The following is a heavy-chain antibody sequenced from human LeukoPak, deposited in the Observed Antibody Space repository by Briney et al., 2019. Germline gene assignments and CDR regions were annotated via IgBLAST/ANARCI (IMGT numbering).Heavy chain of an antibody. CDR1: GFTFSSYG. V-gene: IGHV3-33*01. CDR2: IWYDGSNK. J-gene: IGHJ4*02. D-gene: IGHD3-22*01. CDR3: ARGLLRYDSSGYYLAY. Sequence: GGSLRLSCAASGFTFSSYGMHWVRQAPGKGLEWVAVIWYDGSNKYYADSVKGRFTISRDNSKNTLYLQMYSLRAEDTAVYYCARGLLRYDSSGYYLAYWGQGTLVTVSS.